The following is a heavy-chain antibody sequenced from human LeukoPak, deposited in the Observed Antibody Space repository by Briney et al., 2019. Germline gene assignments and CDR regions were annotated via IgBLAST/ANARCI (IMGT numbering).Heavy chain of an antibody. CDR2: IYHSGST. D-gene: IGHD2-15*01. CDR3: ARSVASDAFDI. V-gene: IGHV4-30-2*01. CDR1: GDSISSGGYY. J-gene: IGHJ3*02. Sequence: PSQTLSLTCTVSGDSISSGGYYWSWLRQPPGKGLEWIGYIYHSGSTSYNPSLKSRVTISVDRSRNQFSLKLASVTAADTAVYYCARSVASDAFDIWGQGTMVTVSS.